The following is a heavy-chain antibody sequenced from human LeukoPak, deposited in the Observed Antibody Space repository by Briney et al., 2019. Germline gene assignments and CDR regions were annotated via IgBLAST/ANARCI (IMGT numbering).Heavy chain of an antibody. D-gene: IGHD6-19*01. CDR1: GGSISSYY. CDR3: ARHFRLYYFDY. CDR2: IYYSGST. Sequence: PSETLSLTCTVSGGSISSYYWSWIRQPPGKGLEWIGYIYYSGSTNYNPSLKSRVTISVDTSKSQFSLKLSSVTAADTAVYYCARHFRLYYFDYWGQGTLVTVSS. V-gene: IGHV4-59*08. J-gene: IGHJ4*02.